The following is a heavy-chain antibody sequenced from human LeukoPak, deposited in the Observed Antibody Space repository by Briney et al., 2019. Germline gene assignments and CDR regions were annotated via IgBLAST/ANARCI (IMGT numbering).Heavy chain of an antibody. CDR1: GGSISSYY. CDR2: IYYSGST. CDR3: ARGWSGTIDY. Sequence: SETLSLTCTVPGGSISSYYWSWIRQPPGKGLEWIGYIYYSGSTNYNPSLKSRVTISVDTSKNQFSLKLNSVTAADTAVYYCARGWSGTIDYWGQGTLVTVSS. J-gene: IGHJ4*02. D-gene: IGHD3-3*01. V-gene: IGHV4-59*01.